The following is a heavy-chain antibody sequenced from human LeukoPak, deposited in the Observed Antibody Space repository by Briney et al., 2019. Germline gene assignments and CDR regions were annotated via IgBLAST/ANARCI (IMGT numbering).Heavy chain of an antibody. CDR2: INTNTGNP. J-gene: IGHJ4*02. CDR1: GYTFTTYA. V-gene: IGHV7-4-1*02. Sequence: ASVKVSCKTSGYTFTTYAISWVRQAPGQGLEWMGWINTNTGNPTYAQGFFTGRYVFSLDTSVNTAYLQITGLKADDTAVYYCAKDGDGIQFFDYWGQGTLVTVSS. D-gene: IGHD5-24*01. CDR3: AKDGDGIQFFDY.